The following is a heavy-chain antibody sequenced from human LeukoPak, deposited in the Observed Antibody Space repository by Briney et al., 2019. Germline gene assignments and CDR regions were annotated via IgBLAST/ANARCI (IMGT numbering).Heavy chain of an antibody. CDR1: GYTFTNYA. Sequence: ASVKVSCKASGYTFTNYAMNWVRQAPGQGLEWMGWINTNTGNPTYAQGFTGRFVFSLDTSVSTAYLQISSLKAEDTAVYYCARGHRRIAAAGLPWNWFDPWGQGTLVTVSS. D-gene: IGHD6-13*01. V-gene: IGHV7-4-1*02. J-gene: IGHJ5*02. CDR3: ARGHRRIAAAGLPWNWFDP. CDR2: INTNTGNP.